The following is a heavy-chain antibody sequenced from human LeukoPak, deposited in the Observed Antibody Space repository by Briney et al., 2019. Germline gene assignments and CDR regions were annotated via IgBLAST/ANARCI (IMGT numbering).Heavy chain of an antibody. CDR3: ARVGYSSSWYVVDY. J-gene: IGHJ4*02. V-gene: IGHV4-59*08. CDR2: IYYSGST. Sequence: SETLSLTCTVSGGSISSYYWSWIRQPPGKGLEWIGYIYYSGSTYYNPSLKSRVTISVDTSKNQFSLKLSSVTAADTAVYYCARVGYSSSWYVVDYWGQGTLVTVSS. D-gene: IGHD6-13*01. CDR1: GGSISSYY.